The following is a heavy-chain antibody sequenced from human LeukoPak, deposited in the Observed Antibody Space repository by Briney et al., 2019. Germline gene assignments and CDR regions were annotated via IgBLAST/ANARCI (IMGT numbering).Heavy chain of an antibody. D-gene: IGHD4-17*01. Sequence: ASETLSLTCTVSGGSISSYYWSWIRQPPGKGLEWIGYIYYSGSTNYNPSLKSRVTISVDTSKNQFSLKLSSVTAADTAVYYCARDGGLRSWSYGMDVWGQRTTVTVSS. V-gene: IGHV4-59*01. CDR1: GGSISSYY. CDR3: ARDGGLRSWSYGMDV. CDR2: IYYSGST. J-gene: IGHJ6*02.